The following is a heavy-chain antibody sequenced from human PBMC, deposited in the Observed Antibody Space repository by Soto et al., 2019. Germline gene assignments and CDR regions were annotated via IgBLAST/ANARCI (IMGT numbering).Heavy chain of an antibody. D-gene: IGHD3-22*01. CDR2: IYYSGST. CDR3: ARGRWSYYDSSGYQHNWFDP. J-gene: IGHJ5*02. CDR1: GGSISSYY. V-gene: IGHV4-59*01. Sequence: SETLSRICTGSGGSISSYYWSWIRQPPGKGLEWIGYIYYSGSTNYNPSLKSRVTISVDTSKNQFSLKLSSVTAADTAVYYCARGRWSYYDSSGYQHNWFDPWGQGTLVTVSS.